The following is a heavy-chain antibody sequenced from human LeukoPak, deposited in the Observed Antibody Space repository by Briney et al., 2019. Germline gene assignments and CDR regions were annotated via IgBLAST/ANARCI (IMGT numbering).Heavy chain of an antibody. V-gene: IGHV3-21*01. D-gene: IGHD3-3*01. CDR1: GFTFSSYS. CDR2: ISSSSSYI. CDR3: ARDDRSYYDFWSGYYRPVDY. J-gene: IGHJ4*02. Sequence: GGSLRLSCAASGFTFSSYSMNWVRQAPGKGLEWVSSISSSSSYIYYADSVKGRFTISRDNAKNSLYLQMNSLRAEDTAVYYCARDDRSYYDFWSGYYRPVDYWGQETLVTVSS.